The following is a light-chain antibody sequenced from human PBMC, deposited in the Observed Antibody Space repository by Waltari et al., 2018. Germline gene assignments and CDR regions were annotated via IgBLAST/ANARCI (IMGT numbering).Light chain of an antibody. CDR3: TAWDDSLNGYV. Sequence: QSVLTQPPSPSGPPGPRVTIPCPGSRSNFGTKTVTCDPQLPGTAPKLLMYGNNQRPSGVPDRVFGSKSGTSASLAISGLQSEDEADYYCTAWDDSLNGYVFGTGTKVTIL. V-gene: IGLV1-44*01. J-gene: IGLJ1*01. CDR1: RSNFGTKT. CDR2: GNN.